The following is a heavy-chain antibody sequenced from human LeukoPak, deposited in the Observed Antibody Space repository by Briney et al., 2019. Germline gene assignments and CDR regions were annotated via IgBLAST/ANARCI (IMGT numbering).Heavy chain of an antibody. V-gene: IGHV3-30*18. CDR2: ISYDGSNK. CDR3: AKALTSGWYLDAFNI. CDR1: GYTLTELS. Sequence: SCKVSGYTLTELSMHWVRQAPGKGLEWVAVISYDGSNKYYADSVKGRFTISRDNSKNTLFLEMNSLRAEDTAVYYCAKALTSGWYLDAFNIWGQGTMVTVSS. D-gene: IGHD6-19*01. J-gene: IGHJ3*02.